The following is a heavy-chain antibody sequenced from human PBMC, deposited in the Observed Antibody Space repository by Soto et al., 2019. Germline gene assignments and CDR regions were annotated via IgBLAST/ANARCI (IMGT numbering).Heavy chain of an antibody. D-gene: IGHD3-10*01. CDR3: ATVYKELLWFGRSGTINWFDP. Sequence: GASVKVSCKVSGYTLTELSMHWVRQAPGKGLEWMGGFDPEDGETIYAQKFQGRVTMTEDTSTDTAYMELSSLRSEDTAVYYCATVYKELLWFGRSGTINWFDPWGQGTLVTVSS. J-gene: IGHJ5*02. CDR2: FDPEDGET. CDR1: GYTLTELS. V-gene: IGHV1-24*01.